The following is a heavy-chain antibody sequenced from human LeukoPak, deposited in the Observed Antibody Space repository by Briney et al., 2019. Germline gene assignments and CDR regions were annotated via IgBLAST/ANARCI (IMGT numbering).Heavy chain of an antibody. Sequence: SETLSLTCAVSGYSMSSGYYWGGIRQPPGKGVEGFGSMYHGGSTYYKPSRKGRLTISRDTSENQFSLTRTSVTAADTAVYFCARNRLSTTSGYAFDYMDVWGKGTPVTVSS. CDR2: MYHGGST. CDR3: ARNRLSTTSGYAFDYMDV. J-gene: IGHJ6*03. CDR1: GYSMSSGYY. V-gene: IGHV4-38-2*01. D-gene: IGHD5-12*01.